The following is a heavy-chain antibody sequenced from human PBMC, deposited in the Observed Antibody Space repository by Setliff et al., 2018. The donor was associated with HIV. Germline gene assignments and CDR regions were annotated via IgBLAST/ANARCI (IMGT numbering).Heavy chain of an antibody. J-gene: IGHJ4*02. CDR2: ISVYNGNR. CDR1: GYSFTTHW. CDR3: ATGAWDH. V-gene: IGHV1-18*04. Sequence: GESLKISCETSGYSFTTHWIGWVRQAPGQGLEWMGWISVYNGNRDYALNFQGRVTLTTDTSASTAYMELTSLRSDDTAVYFCATGAWDHWGQGTLVTASS.